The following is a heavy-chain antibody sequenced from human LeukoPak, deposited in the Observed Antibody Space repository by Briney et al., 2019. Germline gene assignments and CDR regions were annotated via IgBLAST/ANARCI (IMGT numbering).Heavy chain of an antibody. CDR3: ARGGGSYDAFDI. J-gene: IGHJ3*02. Sequence: SVKVSCKASGGTFSSYAISWVRQAPGQGLEWMGGIIPIFGTANYAQKFQGRVTITADESTSTAYMELRSLRSEDTAVYYCARGGGSYDAFDIWGQGTMVTVSS. D-gene: IGHD1-26*01. V-gene: IGHV1-69*13. CDR1: GGTFSSYA. CDR2: IIPIFGTA.